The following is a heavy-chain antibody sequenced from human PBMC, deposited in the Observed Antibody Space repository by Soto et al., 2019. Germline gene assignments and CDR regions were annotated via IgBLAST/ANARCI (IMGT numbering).Heavy chain of an antibody. Sequence: QVQLVQSGAEEKKPGASVKVSCKASGYTFTGYAMHWVRQAPGQRLEWMGWINAGNGNTKYSQKCQGRVTITRDTSASTAYVELSSLRSEDTAVYYCARAVAVPADFDYWGQGTLVTVSS. CDR1: GYTFTGYA. CDR3: ARAVAVPADFDY. CDR2: INAGNGNT. V-gene: IGHV1-3*05. J-gene: IGHJ4*02. D-gene: IGHD6-19*01.